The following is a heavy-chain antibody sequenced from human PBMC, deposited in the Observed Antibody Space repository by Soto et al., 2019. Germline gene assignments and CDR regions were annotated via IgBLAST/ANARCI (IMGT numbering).Heavy chain of an antibody. CDR1: GGTFSSYT. J-gene: IGHJ4*02. V-gene: IGHV1-69*02. CDR3: ARVPYCSGGSCYSARCDY. D-gene: IGHD2-15*01. Sequence: QVQLVQSGAEVKKPGSSVKVSCKASGGTFSSYTISWVRQAPGQGLEWLGRIIPILGIANYAQKFQGRVTITADKSMSTAYMELSSLRSEDTAVYYCARVPYCSGGSCYSARCDYWGQGTLVTVSS. CDR2: IIPILGIA.